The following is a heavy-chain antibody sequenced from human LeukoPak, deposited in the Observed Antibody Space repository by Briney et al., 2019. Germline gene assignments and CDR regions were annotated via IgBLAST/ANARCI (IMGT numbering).Heavy chain of an antibody. CDR3: ARATGQGNGAHFDY. D-gene: IGHD1-1*01. Sequence: GGSRTPSWPVAGFTLGNPYMGWVRQLPGKGLGWVPYISSSGSSTVYADSVKGRFTISRDNAKNLVYLQLNSLRAEDTAVYYCARATGQGNGAHFDYWGQGTLVTVSS. CDR1: GFTLGNPY. CDR2: ISSSGSST. V-gene: IGHV3-11*01. J-gene: IGHJ4*02.